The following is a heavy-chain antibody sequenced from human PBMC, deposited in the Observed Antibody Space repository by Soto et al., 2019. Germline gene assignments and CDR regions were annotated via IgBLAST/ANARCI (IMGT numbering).Heavy chain of an antibody. CDR1: GFTVSSNY. J-gene: IGHJ6*01. CDR2: LYSGGST. V-gene: IGHV3-53*02. D-gene: IGHD1-26*01. Sequence: EVQLVETGGGLIQPGGSLRLSCAASGFTVSSNYMSWVRQAPGKGLEWVSVLYSGGSTYYADSVRGRFTISRDNSKNTLSLQLKSLRAEDTAVYYCARDPTATRHGMDVWGHGTTVTVYS. CDR3: ARDPTATRHGMDV.